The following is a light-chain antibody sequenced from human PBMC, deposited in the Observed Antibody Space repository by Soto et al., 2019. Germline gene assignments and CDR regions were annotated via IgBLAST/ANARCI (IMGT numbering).Light chain of an antibody. V-gene: IGLV2-14*02. CDR2: EGS. Sequence: QSVRNQPASVSGSPGQSITISCTGTSSDVGSYNLVSWYQQHPGKAPKLMIYEGSKRPSGVSNRFSGSKSGNTASLTISGLQAEDEADYYCSSYASSTTPYVFGTGTKVTVL. CDR1: SSDVGSYNL. J-gene: IGLJ1*01. CDR3: SSYASSTTPYV.